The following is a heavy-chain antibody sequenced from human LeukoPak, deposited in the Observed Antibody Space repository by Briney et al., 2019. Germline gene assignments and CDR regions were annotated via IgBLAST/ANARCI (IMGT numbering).Heavy chain of an antibody. V-gene: IGHV4-38-2*02. CDR2: IYHSGST. CDR1: GYSISSGYY. CDR3: ARAYSSSYYLDY. Sequence: SETLSLTCTVSGYSISSGYYWGWIRQPPGKGLEWIGSIYHSGSTYYNPSLKSRVTISVDTSKNQFSLKLSSVTAADTAVYYCARAYSSSYYLDYWGQGTLVTVSS. D-gene: IGHD6-6*01. J-gene: IGHJ4*02.